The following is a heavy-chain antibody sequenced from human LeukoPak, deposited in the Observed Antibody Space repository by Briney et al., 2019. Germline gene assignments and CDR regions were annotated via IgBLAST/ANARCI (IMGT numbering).Heavy chain of an antibody. J-gene: IGHJ4*02. CDR2: IIPIFGTA. Sequence: ASVKVSCKASGGTSSSYAISWVRQAPGQGLEWMGGIIPIFGTANYAQKFQGRVTITADESTSTAYMELSSLRSEDTAVYYCARDHTGIAAAGADYWGQGTLVTVSS. CDR3: ARDHTGIAAAGADY. D-gene: IGHD6-13*01. CDR1: GGTSSSYA. V-gene: IGHV1-69*13.